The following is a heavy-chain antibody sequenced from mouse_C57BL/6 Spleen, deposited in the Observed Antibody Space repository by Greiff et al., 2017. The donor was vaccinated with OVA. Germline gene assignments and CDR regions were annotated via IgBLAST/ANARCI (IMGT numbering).Heavy chain of an antibody. CDR1: GFSFNTYA. CDR3: VRHRNEGFAY. J-gene: IGHJ3*01. CDR2: IRSKSNNYAT. Sequence: GGGLVQPKGSLKLSCAASGFSFNTYAMNWVRQAPGKGLEWVARIRSKSNNYATYYADSVKDRFTISRDDSESMLYLQMNNLKTEDTAMYYCVRHRNEGFAYWGQGTLVTVSA. V-gene: IGHV10-1*01.